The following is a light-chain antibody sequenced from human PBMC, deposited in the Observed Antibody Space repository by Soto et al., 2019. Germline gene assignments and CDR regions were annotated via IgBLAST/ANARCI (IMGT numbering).Light chain of an antibody. CDR1: SSDVGGYNY. Sequence: QPASVSGSPGQSITISCTGTSSDVGGYNYVSWYQQHPGKAPKLMIYDVSNRPSGVSNRFSGSKSGNTASLTISGLQAEDEADYYCSSYTSSSTGDVFGTGTKLTVL. J-gene: IGLJ1*01. V-gene: IGLV2-14*01. CDR3: SSYTSSSTGDV. CDR2: DVS.